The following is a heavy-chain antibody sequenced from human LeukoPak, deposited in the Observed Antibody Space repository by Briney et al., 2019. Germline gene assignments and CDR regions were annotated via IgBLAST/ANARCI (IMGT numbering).Heavy chain of an antibody. Sequence: ASVKVSCKASGYTFTSYDINWVRQATGQGLEWMGWMNPNSGNTGYAQKFQGRVTITRNTSISTAYMELSSLRSEDTAVYYCARVRQPRGVVAATQDYYYYYYMDVWGKGTTVTVSS. J-gene: IGHJ6*03. CDR2: MNPNSGNT. D-gene: IGHD2-15*01. CDR3: ARVRQPRGVVAATQDYYYYYYMDV. CDR1: GYTFTSYD. V-gene: IGHV1-8*03.